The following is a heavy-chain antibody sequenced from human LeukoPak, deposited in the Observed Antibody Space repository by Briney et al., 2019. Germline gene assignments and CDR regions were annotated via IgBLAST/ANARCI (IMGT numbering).Heavy chain of an antibody. V-gene: IGHV1-24*01. CDR2: FDPEDGET. Sequence: ASVKVSCKVSGYTLTELSMHWVRQAPGKGLEWMGGFDPEDGETIYAQKFQGRVTMTEDTSTDTAYMELSSLRSEDTAVYYCARERYYASGSYRGYYMDVWGKGTTVTVSS. D-gene: IGHD3-10*01. J-gene: IGHJ6*03. CDR1: GYTLTELS. CDR3: ARERYYASGSYRGYYMDV.